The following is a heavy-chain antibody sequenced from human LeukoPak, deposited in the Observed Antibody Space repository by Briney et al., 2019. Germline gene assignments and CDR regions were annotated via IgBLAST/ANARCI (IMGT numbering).Heavy chain of an antibody. Sequence: PSETLSLTCTVSGGSISSYYWSWIRQPPGMGLEWIGCIYYSGSTNYNPSLKGRVTISVDTSKDQFSLRLTSVSAADTAVYYCARSFLGDWYFDLWGRGTLVTVSS. D-gene: IGHD1-26*01. V-gene: IGHV4-59*01. CDR3: ARSFLGDWYFDL. J-gene: IGHJ2*01. CDR2: IYYSGST. CDR1: GGSISSYY.